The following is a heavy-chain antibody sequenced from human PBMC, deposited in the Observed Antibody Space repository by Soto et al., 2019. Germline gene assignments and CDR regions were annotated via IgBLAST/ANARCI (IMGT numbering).Heavy chain of an antibody. D-gene: IGHD1-26*01. J-gene: IGHJ6*02. CDR3: ERLSGAWDYYYGMDV. CDR1: GYSFTSYW. CDR2: IDPSDSYT. Sequence: ESLTMSFTGSGYSFTSYWISLVRQMPGKGLEWMGRIDPSDSYTNYSPSFQGHVTISADKSISTAYLQWSSLKASDTAMYYCERLSGAWDYYYGMDVWGQGTKVTVYS. V-gene: IGHV5-10-1*01.